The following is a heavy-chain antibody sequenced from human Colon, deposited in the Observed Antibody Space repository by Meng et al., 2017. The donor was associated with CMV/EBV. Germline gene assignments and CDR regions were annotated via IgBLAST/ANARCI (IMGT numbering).Heavy chain of an antibody. J-gene: IGHJ4*02. CDR3: ATGTGKSDLDY. CDR2: IKSKTEGGTT. D-gene: IGHD1-1*01. CDR1: GSTLKSAW. V-gene: IGHV3-15*01. Sequence: AASGSTLKSAWLRWGRQAAGQGLERVVRIKSKTEGGTTDYAAPTKGRFTLSRDDSTTTVNLQMNSLKTEDTDMYYCATGTGKSDLDYWGQGTLVTVSS.